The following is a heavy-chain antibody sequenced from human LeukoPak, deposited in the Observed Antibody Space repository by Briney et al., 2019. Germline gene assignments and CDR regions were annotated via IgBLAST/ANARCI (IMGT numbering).Heavy chain of an antibody. CDR2: ISAYNGNT. Sequence: ASVKVSCKASGYTCTSYGISWVRQAPGQGLEWMGWISAYNGNTNYAQKLQGRVTMTTDTSTSTAYMELRSLRSDDTAVYYCARDPPQAVATLYYYYGMDVWGQGTTVTVSS. J-gene: IGHJ6*02. CDR3: ARDPPQAVATLYYYYGMDV. V-gene: IGHV1-18*01. CDR1: GYTCTSYG. D-gene: IGHD5-12*01.